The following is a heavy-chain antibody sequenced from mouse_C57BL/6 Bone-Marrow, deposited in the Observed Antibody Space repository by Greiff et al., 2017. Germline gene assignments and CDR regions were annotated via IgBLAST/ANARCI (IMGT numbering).Heavy chain of an antibody. J-gene: IGHJ1*03. CDR3: ARGLTTPRYFDV. V-gene: IGHV5-17*01. CDR2: ISSGSSTI. D-gene: IGHD1-1*01. CDR1: GFTFSDYG. Sequence: EVKLMESGGGLVKPGGSLKLSCAASGFTFSDYGMHWVRQAPEKGLEWVAYISSGSSTIYYADTVKGRFTISRDNAKNTLFLQMTSLRSEDTAMYYCARGLTTPRYFDVWGTGTTVTVSS.